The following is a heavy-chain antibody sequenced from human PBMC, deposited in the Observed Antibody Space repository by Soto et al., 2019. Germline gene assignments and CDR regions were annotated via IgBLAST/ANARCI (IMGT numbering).Heavy chain of an antibody. J-gene: IGHJ5*02. Sequence: SVKVSCKASGGTFSSYAISWVRQAPGQGLEWMGGIIPIFGTANYAQKFQGRVTITADESTSTAYMELSSLRSEDTAAYYCAYDSSGYYDWYDPWGQGTLVTVSS. V-gene: IGHV1-69*13. CDR1: GGTFSSYA. CDR2: IIPIFGTA. D-gene: IGHD3-22*01. CDR3: AYDSSGYYDWYDP.